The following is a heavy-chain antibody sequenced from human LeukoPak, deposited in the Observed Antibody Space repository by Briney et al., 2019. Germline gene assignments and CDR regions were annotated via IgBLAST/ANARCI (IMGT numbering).Heavy chain of an antibody. V-gene: IGHV3-21*01. J-gene: IGHJ3*02. CDR3: ARERTIRAFDI. Sequence: GGSLRLSCAASGFTFSSYSMNWVRQAPGKGLEWVSSISSGSSYIYCADSVKGRFTISRDNAKNSLYLQMNSLRAEDTAVYYCARERTIRAFDIWGQGTMVTVSS. CDR1: GFTFSSYS. D-gene: IGHD5-12*01. CDR2: ISSGSSYI.